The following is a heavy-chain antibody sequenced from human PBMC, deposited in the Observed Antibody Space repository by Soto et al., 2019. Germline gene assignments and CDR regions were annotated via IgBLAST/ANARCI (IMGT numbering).Heavy chain of an antibody. V-gene: IGHV3-49*03. Sequence: PGGSLRLSCTASGFTFGDYAMSWFRQAPGKGLEWVGFIRSKAYGGTTEYAASVKGRFTISRDDSKSIAYLQMNSLKTEDTAVYYCTRDAAYCSSTSCYFAGWYFDLWGRGTLVTVSS. J-gene: IGHJ2*01. CDR1: GFTFGDYA. D-gene: IGHD2-2*01. CDR3: TRDAAYCSSTSCYFAGWYFDL. CDR2: IRSKAYGGTT.